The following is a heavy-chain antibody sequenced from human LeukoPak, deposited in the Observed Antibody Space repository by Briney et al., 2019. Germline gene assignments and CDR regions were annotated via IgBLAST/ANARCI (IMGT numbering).Heavy chain of an antibody. CDR3: ARAGGDGAGTPYYYYYMDV. Sequence: PGGSLRLSCAASGFTFSSYSMNWVRQAPGKGLEWVSYISSSSSTIYYADSVKGRFTISRDNAKNSLYLQMNSLRAEDTAVYYCARAGGDGAGTPYYYYYMDVRGKGTTVTVSS. D-gene: IGHD6-13*01. J-gene: IGHJ6*03. V-gene: IGHV3-48*01. CDR2: ISSSSSTI. CDR1: GFTFSSYS.